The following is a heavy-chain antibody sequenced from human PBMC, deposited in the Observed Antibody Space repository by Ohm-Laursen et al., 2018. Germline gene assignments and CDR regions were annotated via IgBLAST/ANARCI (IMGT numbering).Heavy chain of an antibody. V-gene: IGHV3-7*01. Sequence: SLRLSCAASGFTFSSYWMSWVRQAPGKGLEWVANVKQDGSEKSYVDSVKGRLTISRDNAKNSLYLQMNSLRAEDTAVYYCARGGSYGFDYCGQGTLVTVSS. D-gene: IGHD1-26*01. J-gene: IGHJ4*02. CDR2: VKQDGSEK. CDR3: ARGGSYGFDY. CDR1: GFTFSSYW.